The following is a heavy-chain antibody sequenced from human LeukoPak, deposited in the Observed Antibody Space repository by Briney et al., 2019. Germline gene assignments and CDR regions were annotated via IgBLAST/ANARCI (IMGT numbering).Heavy chain of an antibody. CDR3: ARHGTDGYSYGSLVGMDV. CDR1: GGSISSYY. CDR2: IYYSGST. Sequence: SETLSLTCTVSGGSISSYYWSWIRQPPGKGLEWIGYIYYSGSTNYNPSLKSRVTISVDASKNQFSLKLSSVTAADTAVYYCARHGTDGYSYGSLVGMDVWGQGTTVTVSS. J-gene: IGHJ6*02. V-gene: IGHV4-59*08. D-gene: IGHD5-18*01.